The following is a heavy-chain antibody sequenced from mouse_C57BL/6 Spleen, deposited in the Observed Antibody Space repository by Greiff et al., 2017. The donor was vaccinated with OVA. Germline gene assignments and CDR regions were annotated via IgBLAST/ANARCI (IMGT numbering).Heavy chain of an antibody. CDR3: ARAYYDYDGRCAY. D-gene: IGHD2-4*01. CDR1: GYTFTDYY. V-gene: IGHV1-76*01. Sequence: QVQLQQSGAELVRPGASVKLSCKASGYTFTDYYINWVKQRPGQGLEWIARIYPGSGNTYYNEKFKGKATLTADKSSSTAYMQLSSLASEDSGVYFCARAYYDYDGRCAYWGQGTLVTVSA. CDR2: IYPGSGNT. J-gene: IGHJ3*01.